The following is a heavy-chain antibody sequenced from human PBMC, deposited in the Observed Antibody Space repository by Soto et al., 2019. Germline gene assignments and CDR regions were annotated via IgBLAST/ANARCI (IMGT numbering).Heavy chain of an antibody. CDR1: GGSISSYY. J-gene: IGHJ5*02. CDR2: IYYSGST. Sequence: SETLSLTCTVSGGSISSYYWSWIRQPPGKGLEWIGYIYYSGSTNYNPSLKSRVTISVDTSKNQFSLKLSSVTAADTAVYYCARTSIAAAGNWFDPWGQRTLVTVPQ. CDR3: ARTSIAAAGNWFDP. V-gene: IGHV4-59*01. D-gene: IGHD6-13*01.